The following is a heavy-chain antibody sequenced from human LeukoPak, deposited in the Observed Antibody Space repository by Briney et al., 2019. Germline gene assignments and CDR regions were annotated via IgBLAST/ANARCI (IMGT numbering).Heavy chain of an antibody. D-gene: IGHD6-13*01. V-gene: IGHV4-59*12. CDR2: IYYSGST. CDR3: ASEIAAAGSFIWFDP. Sequence: PSETLSLTCTVSGGSISSYYWSWIRQPPGKGLEWIGYIYYSGSTNYNPSLKSRVTMSVDTSKNQFSLKLSSVTAADTAVYYCASEIAAAGSFIWFDPWGQGTLVTVSS. J-gene: IGHJ5*02. CDR1: GGSISSYY.